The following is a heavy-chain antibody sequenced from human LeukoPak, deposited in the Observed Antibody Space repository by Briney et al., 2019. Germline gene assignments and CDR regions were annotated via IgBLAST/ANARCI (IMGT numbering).Heavy chain of an antibody. CDR3: ARAGEYGSFDY. CDR1: GFTFSSYD. CDR2: IGTAGDT. J-gene: IGHJ4*02. V-gene: IGHV3-13*01. D-gene: IGHD3-10*01. Sequence: GGSLRLSCAASGFTFSSYDMHWVRQATGKGLEWVSAIGTAGDTYYPGSVKGRFTISRENAKNSLYLQMNSLRAGDTAVYYCARAGEYGSFDYWGQGTLVTVSS.